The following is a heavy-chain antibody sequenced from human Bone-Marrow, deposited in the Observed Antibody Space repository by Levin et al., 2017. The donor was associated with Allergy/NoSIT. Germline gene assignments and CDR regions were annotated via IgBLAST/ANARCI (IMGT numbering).Heavy chain of an antibody. CDR2: IYHGGNA. CDR3: ARDLVNFIVD. D-gene: IGHD1-26*01. V-gene: IGHV4-39*07. Sequence: SETLSLTCTVSGGSISSSTYYWAWIRQPPGKGLEWIGSIYHGGNANYNPSLKSRVNMSVDTSKNHFSLRLTSVTAADTALYYCARDLVNFIVDWGQGTLVTVSS. J-gene: IGHJ4*02. CDR1: GGSISSSTYY.